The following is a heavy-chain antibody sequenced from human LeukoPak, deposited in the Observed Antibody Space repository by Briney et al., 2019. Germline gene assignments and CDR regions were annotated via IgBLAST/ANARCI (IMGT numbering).Heavy chain of an antibody. CDR2: TYHTGST. J-gene: IGHJ5*02. V-gene: IGHV4-38-2*02. Sequence: PSETLSLTCTVSGYSISSGYYWGWIRLPPGKGLQWIGSTYHTGSTYYNPSLKSRVTISVDTSKNQFSLKLSSVTAADTAVYYCATSYYYDSSGPRDGWFDPWGQGTLVTVSS. D-gene: IGHD3-22*01. CDR3: ATSYYYDSSGPRDGWFDP. CDR1: GYSISSGYY.